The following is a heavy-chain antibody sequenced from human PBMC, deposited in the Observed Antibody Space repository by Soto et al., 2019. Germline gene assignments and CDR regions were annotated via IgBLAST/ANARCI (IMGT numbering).Heavy chain of an antibody. Sequence: GGSLRLSCAASGFTFSSYWMHWVRQAPGKGLVWVSRIKFDGSNTDYADSVKGRSTISRDNAKNTLYLQMNSLRAEDTTLYYCARGVPNYYAMDVWGQGTTVTVSS. CDR3: ARGVPNYYAMDV. CDR1: GFTFSSYW. CDR2: IKFDGSNT. V-gene: IGHV3-74*01. J-gene: IGHJ6*02.